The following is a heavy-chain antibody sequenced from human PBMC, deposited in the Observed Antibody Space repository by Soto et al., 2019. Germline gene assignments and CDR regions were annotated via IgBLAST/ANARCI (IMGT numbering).Heavy chain of an antibody. Sequence: SQTLSLTCAISGDSVSGNSAAWNWIRQSPSRGLEWLGRTYYRSRWYNDYAVSVKSRITVTPDTSKNQFSLHLNSVTPEDTAVYYCARDSGYGSVNSVNHYLDSWGHGTLVTVSS. J-gene: IGHJ4*01. CDR3: ARDSGYGSVNSVNHYLDS. D-gene: IGHD3-10*01. V-gene: IGHV6-1*01. CDR2: TYYRSRWYN. CDR1: GDSVSGNSAA.